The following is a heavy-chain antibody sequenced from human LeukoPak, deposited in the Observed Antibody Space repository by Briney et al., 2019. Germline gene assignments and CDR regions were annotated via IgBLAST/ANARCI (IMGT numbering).Heavy chain of an antibody. V-gene: IGHV4-39*01. Sequence: PSETLSLTCDVSGGSVSGSFYSWGWIRQPPGKGLEWIGSMYYSGSAHYNLSLKSRVTMSVDTSKNQFSLKLSSVTAADTAIYFCASATTYSIDDWGQGTLVTVSS. CDR2: MYYSGSA. J-gene: IGHJ4*01. D-gene: IGHD5-12*01. CDR3: ASATTYSIDD. CDR1: GGSVSGSFYS.